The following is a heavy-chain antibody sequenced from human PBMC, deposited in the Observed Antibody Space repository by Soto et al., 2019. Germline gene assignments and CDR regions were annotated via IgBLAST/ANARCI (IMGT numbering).Heavy chain of an antibody. V-gene: IGHV3-48*01. CDR1: GFTFSSYS. CDR2: ISSSSTTK. Sequence: GGSLRLFCAASGFTFSSYSMNWVRQAPGKGLEWVSYISSSSTTKYYADSVKGRFTISRDNAKNSLYLQMNSLRAEDTAVYYCARDGCSGSNCLNWFDPWGQGTLVTVSS. CDR3: ARDGCSGSNCLNWFDP. J-gene: IGHJ5*02. D-gene: IGHD2-15*01.